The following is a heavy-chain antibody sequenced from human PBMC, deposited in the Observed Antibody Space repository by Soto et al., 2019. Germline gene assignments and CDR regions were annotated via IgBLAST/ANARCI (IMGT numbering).Heavy chain of an antibody. CDR1: GFNFRSYG. CDR2: ISYDGSDE. CDR3: ANDLGNSGWFPA. Sequence: QVQLAESGGGAVQPGRSLRLSCAASGFNFRSYGMHWVRQAPGKGLEWVAIISYDGSDEKYADSVKGRFTISRDNSKNTLYLQMNSLRAEDTAVYYCANDLGNSGWFPAWGQGTLVTVSS. D-gene: IGHD6-19*01. V-gene: IGHV3-30*18. J-gene: IGHJ5*02.